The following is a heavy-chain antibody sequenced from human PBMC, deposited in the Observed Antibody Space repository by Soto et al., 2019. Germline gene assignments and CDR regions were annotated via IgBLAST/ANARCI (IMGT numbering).Heavy chain of an antibody. CDR2: IYYSGST. D-gene: IGHD5-18*01. CDR3: ARAMDAAMASKDNWFDP. Sequence: SETLSLTCSVSGGSISSSSYFWGWIRQPPGKGLEWIGSIYYSGSTYYNPSLKSRVTVSVDTSKNQFSLKLSSVTAEDTAVYYCARAMDAAMASKDNWFDPWGQGTLVTVSS. CDR1: GGSISSSSYF. V-gene: IGHV4-39*01. J-gene: IGHJ5*02.